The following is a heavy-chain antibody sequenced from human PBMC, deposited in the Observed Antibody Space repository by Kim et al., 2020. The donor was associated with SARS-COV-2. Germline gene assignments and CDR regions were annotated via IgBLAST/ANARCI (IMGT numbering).Heavy chain of an antibody. D-gene: IGHD6-19*01. CDR1: GSSIGIGYY. CDR3: ARMEIGGWFNFDW. Sequence: SETLSLTCTVSGSSIGIGYYWGWLRQPPGRGLGWIGSISDTGTTYSNPSLRGRISISVDTSKRQFSLNVTSVTAADTAVYSCARMEIGGWFNFDWWGLGTMVTVSS. V-gene: IGHV4-38-2*02. J-gene: IGHJ3*01. CDR2: ISDTGTT.